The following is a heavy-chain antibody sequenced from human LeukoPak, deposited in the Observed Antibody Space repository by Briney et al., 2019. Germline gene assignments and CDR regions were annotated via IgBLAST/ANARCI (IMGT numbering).Heavy chain of an antibody. V-gene: IGHV3-33*08. J-gene: IGHJ4*02. Sequence: GGSVGLSCAASGFTFSSYGMHWVSQAPGKGLEWVAVIWYDGSNKYYADSVKGRFTISRDNSKNTLYLQMNSLRAEDTAVYYCARDGSMTTVTGGGFVHWGQGTRVTVSS. CDR1: GFTFSSYG. D-gene: IGHD4-17*01. CDR2: IWYDGSNK. CDR3: ARDGSMTTVTGGGFVH.